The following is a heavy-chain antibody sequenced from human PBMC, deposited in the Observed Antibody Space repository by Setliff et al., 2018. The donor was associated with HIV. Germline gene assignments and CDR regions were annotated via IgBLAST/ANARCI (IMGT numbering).Heavy chain of an antibody. CDR2: IYTSGST. CDR1: IDSISSYY. CDR3: ARGEEDDTFDI. J-gene: IGHJ3*02. V-gene: IGHV4-59*01. Sequence: SETLSLTCTVSIDSISSYYWSWIRQPPGKGLEWIGYIYTSGSTKYNPSLKSRVTISLGTSKNQFSLNLSSVTAADTAVYYCARGEEDDTFDIWGHGTMVTVSS.